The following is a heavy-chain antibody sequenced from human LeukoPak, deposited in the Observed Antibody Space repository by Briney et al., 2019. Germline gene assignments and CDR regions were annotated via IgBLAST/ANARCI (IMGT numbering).Heavy chain of an antibody. CDR2: INHSGST. V-gene: IGHV4-34*01. CDR1: GGSFSGYY. Sequence: SETLSLTCAVYGGSFSGYYCSWIRQPPGKGLEWIGEINHSGSTNYNPSLKSRVTISVDTSKNQFSLKLSSVTAADTAVYYCARDYGSGSYRARYGMDVWGQGTTVTVSS. D-gene: IGHD3-10*01. J-gene: IGHJ6*02. CDR3: ARDYGSGSYRARYGMDV.